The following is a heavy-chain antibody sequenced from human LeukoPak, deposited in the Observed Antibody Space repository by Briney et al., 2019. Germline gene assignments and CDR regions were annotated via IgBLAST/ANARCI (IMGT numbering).Heavy chain of an antibody. V-gene: IGHV3-23*01. Sequence: GGSLRLTCAASGFTFSGYARSWVRQAPGKGLEWVSAISGSGGSRYYADSVKGRFTISRDNSKNTLYLQMNSLRAEDTAVYYWAKVMGYDSSGYINYWGQGTLVTVSS. D-gene: IGHD3-22*01. CDR2: ISGSGGSR. J-gene: IGHJ4*02. CDR1: GFTFSGYA. CDR3: AKVMGYDSSGYINY.